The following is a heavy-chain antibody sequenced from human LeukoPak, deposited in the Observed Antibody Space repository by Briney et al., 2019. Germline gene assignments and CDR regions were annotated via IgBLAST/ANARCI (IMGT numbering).Heavy chain of an antibody. CDR1: GGSISSGDYY. Sequence: PSETLSLTCTVSGGSISSGDYYWSWIRQPPGKGLDWIGYIYYSGSTYYNPSLKSRVTISVDTSKNQFSLKLSSVTAADTAVYYCARVEGIVVVVAATPIHHAFDIWGQGTMVTVSS. J-gene: IGHJ3*02. CDR2: IYYSGST. CDR3: ARVEGIVVVVAATPIHHAFDI. V-gene: IGHV4-30-4*01. D-gene: IGHD2-15*01.